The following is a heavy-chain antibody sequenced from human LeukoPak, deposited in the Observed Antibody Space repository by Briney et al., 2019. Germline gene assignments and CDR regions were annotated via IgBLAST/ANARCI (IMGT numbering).Heavy chain of an antibody. CDR3: ARDRFDDSSGYYYHYYFYMDV. CDR2: IYYSGST. D-gene: IGHD3-22*01. V-gene: IGHV4-39*07. CDR1: DGSIISSSYY. J-gene: IGHJ6*03. Sequence: SETLSLTCTVSDGSIISSSYYWGWIRQPPGKGLEWIVSIYYSGSTSYNPSLKSRVTISLATSKNQFSLKLNSVTAADTAVYYCARDRFDDSSGYYYHYYFYMDVWGKGTTVTVSS.